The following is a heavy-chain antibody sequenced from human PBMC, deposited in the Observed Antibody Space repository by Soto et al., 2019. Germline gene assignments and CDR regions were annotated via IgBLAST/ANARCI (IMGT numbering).Heavy chain of an antibody. J-gene: IGHJ6*02. V-gene: IGHV3-30-3*01. D-gene: IGHD2-2*01. CDR1: GFTLGDFA. Sequence: QVQLVESGGGVVQPGRSLRLSCAASGFTLGDFAMHWVRQAPGEGLEWVALISNDGGNEHYGDSVKGRFTISRDNPKHMLYLQLTGLRVEDTAVYYCARAMPGMDVWGQGTTVTVSS. CDR2: ISNDGGNE. CDR3: ARAMPGMDV.